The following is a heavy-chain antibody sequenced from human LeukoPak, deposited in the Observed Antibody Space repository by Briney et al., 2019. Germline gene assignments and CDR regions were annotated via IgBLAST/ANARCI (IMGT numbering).Heavy chain of an antibody. V-gene: IGHV1-18*01. CDR2: ISTYNHNT. Sequence: GASVKVSCKASGYTFTSQGISWVRQAPGLGLEWMGWISTYNHNTNYAQKLQGRVTMTTDTSTSTAYMELRSLRSDDTAVYYCAREGGLLWFGESSGHYFDNWGQGTLVTVSS. J-gene: IGHJ4*02. CDR3: AREGGLLWFGESSGHYFDN. CDR1: GYTFTSQG. D-gene: IGHD3-10*01.